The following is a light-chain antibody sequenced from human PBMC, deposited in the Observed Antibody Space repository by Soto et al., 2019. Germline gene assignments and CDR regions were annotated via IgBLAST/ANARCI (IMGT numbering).Light chain of an antibody. CDR1: RSDVGGSNY. J-gene: IGLJ1*01. CDR2: DVS. V-gene: IGLV2-14*01. Sequence: SALTHPASVSGAPVPSSTNSPTGTRSDVGGSNYVSWYLQLPGKVPKLMIYDVSDRPSGVSNRFFGSKSGNTASLTISGLQAEDEADYYFSSHTSRYLYAFGTGTKVTVL. CDR3: SSHTSRYLYA.